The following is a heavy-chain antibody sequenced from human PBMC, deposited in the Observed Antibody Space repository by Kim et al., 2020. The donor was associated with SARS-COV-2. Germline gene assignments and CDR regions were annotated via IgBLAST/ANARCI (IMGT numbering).Heavy chain of an antibody. D-gene: IGHD5-18*01. CDR1: GFTFSSYW. Sequence: GGSLRLSCAASGFTFSSYWMSWVRQAPGKGLEWVANIKQNGGEKYYVDSVKGRFTISRDNAKNSLFLQMNSLRAEDTADYFCARVVKLSGIQLWSPVYYYGMDVWGQGTTVTVSS. CDR2: IKQNGGEK. CDR3: ARVVKLSGIQLWSPVYYYGMDV. J-gene: IGHJ6*02. V-gene: IGHV3-7*03.